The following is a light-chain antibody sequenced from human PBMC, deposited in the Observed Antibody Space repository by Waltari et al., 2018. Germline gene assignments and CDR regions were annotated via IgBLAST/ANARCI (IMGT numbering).Light chain of an antibody. CDR3: QHYVRLPAT. J-gene: IGKJ1*01. Sequence: EIVLTQSSGTLSLPPGERATLSCRASQSVSRTLAWYQQKPGQAPRLLIFGESNRATGIPDRFSGSGSGTDFSLIITRLEPEDSAMYYCQHYVRLPATFGQGTKVEIK. CDR1: QSVSRT. V-gene: IGKV3-20*01. CDR2: GES.